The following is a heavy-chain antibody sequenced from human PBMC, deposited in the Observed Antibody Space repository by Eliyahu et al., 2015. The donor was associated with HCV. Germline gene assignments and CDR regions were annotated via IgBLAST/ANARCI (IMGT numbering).Heavy chain of an antibody. Sequence: EVLLVESGGGLVQPGGSLRLSCAASGFIFSNSWXAWVRQGPGEGAGGVAKINEDGSGKYHVDSVRGRFTIPRDNAKNTLYLQMDSLRVDDTAMFYCATSGGGQWGQGTRVTVSS. CDR2: INEDGSGK. J-gene: IGHJ4*02. CDR3: ATSGGGQ. CDR1: GFIFSNSW. D-gene: IGHD3-10*01. V-gene: IGHV3-7*01.